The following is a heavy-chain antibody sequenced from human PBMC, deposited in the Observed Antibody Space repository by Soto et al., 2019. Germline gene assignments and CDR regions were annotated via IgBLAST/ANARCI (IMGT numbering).Heavy chain of an antibody. CDR1: GGSFSGYY. J-gene: IGHJ3*02. Sequence: QVQLQQWGAGLLKPSETLSLTCAVYGGSFSGYYWSWIRQPPGKGLEWIGEINHSGSTNYNPSLKSRVTLSVDTSQNQFSLKLSSVTAADTAVYYCARVGYCSGGSCLRAFDIWGQGTMVTVSS. D-gene: IGHD2-15*01. CDR2: INHSGST. CDR3: ARVGYCSGGSCLRAFDI. V-gene: IGHV4-34*01.